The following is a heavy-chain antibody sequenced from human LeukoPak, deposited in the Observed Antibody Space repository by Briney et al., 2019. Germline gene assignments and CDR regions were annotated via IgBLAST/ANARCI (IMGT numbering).Heavy chain of an antibody. Sequence: SETLSLTCAVYGGSFSGYYWSWIRQLPGKGLEWIGEINHSGSTNYNPSLKSRVTISVDTSKNQFSLKLSSVTAADTAVYYCARGSRGYSHGYGYWGQGTLVTVSS. CDR1: GGSFSGYY. CDR3: ARGSRGYSHGYGY. V-gene: IGHV4-34*01. J-gene: IGHJ4*02. D-gene: IGHD5-18*01. CDR2: INHSGST.